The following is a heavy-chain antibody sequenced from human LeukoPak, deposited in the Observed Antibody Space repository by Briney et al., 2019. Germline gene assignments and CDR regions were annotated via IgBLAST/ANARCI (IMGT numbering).Heavy chain of an antibody. CDR3: AKFDRQWSRFFPFDY. CDR1: GFTFSSYS. Sequence: GGSLRLSCAASGFTFSSYSMNWVRRAPGKGLEWVSSISSSSSYIYYADSVKGRFTISRDNAKNSLYLQMNSLRAEDTAVYYCAKFDRQWSRFFPFDYWGQGTLVTVSS. J-gene: IGHJ4*02. D-gene: IGHD6-19*01. V-gene: IGHV3-21*01. CDR2: ISSSSSYI.